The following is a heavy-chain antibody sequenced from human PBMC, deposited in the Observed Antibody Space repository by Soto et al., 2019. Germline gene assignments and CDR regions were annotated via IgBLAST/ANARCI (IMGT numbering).Heavy chain of an antibody. CDR1: GGSVSSDTHY. J-gene: IGHJ6*02. D-gene: IGHD2-2*02. V-gene: IGHV4-61*03. Sequence: QVQLQESRPGLVKPSETLSLTCTVSGGSVSSDTHYWSWIRQPPGKRLEWLGFIYSSGSTNYNPSLKRRVTMSVDTSKNHFSLKLRSVIVADTAVYHCARFVRSCSGTTCYTRADVWGQGTTVTVSS. CDR3: ARFVRSCSGTTCYTRADV. CDR2: IYSSGST.